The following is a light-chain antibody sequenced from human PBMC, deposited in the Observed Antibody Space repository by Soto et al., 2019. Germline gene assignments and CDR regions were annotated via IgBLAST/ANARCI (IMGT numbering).Light chain of an antibody. J-gene: IGLJ2*01. Sequence: QSVLTQPASVSGSPGQSITISCTGTSRDVGGYNYVSWYQKHPGKAPKVIIFDVTDRPSGVSNRFSGSKSGNTASLTISGLQAEDEADYYCSSYTTSTTLVVFGGGTKLTAL. V-gene: IGLV2-14*01. CDR2: DVT. CDR3: SSYTTSTTLVV. CDR1: SRDVGGYNY.